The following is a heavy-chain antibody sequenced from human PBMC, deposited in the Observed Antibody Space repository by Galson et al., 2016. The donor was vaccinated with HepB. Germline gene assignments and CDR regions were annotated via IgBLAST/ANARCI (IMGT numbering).Heavy chain of an antibody. J-gene: IGHJ5*02. CDR3: ANTVAFSWFDP. V-gene: IGHV4-4*02. D-gene: IGHD5-12*01. Sequence: PPGKGLEWIGEIHHSGSTNYNPSLKTRVTISVDKSKNQFSLRLSSVTAADTAMYYCANTVAFSWFDPWGQGTLVTVSS. CDR2: IHHSGST.